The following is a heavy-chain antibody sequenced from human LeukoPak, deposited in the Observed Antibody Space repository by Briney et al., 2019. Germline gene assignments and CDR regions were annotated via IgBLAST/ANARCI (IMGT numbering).Heavy chain of an antibody. J-gene: IGHJ6*04. CDR2: ISGSDRST. CDR1: GFAFSSYA. V-gene: IGHV3-23*01. Sequence: GGSLRLSCAASGFAFSSYAMSWVRQAPGKGLEWVSAISGSDRSTYYADSVKGRFIISRDNSKSTLYLQLNSLRAEDTAVYYCAELGITMIGGVWGKGTTVTISS. CDR3: AELGITMIGGV. D-gene: IGHD3-10*02.